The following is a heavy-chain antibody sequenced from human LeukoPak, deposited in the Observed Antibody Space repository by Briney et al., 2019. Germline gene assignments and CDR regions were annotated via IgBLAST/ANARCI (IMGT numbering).Heavy chain of an antibody. Sequence: GESLKISCKGSGYSFTSYWIGWVRQMPGKGLEWMGIIYPGDSDTRYSPSFQGQVTISADKSISTAYLQWSSLEASDIAMYYCARGSGSYHTAYMNWGQGTLVTVSS. CDR1: GYSFTSYW. D-gene: IGHD1-26*01. CDR2: IYPGDSDT. J-gene: IGHJ4*02. CDR3: ARGSGSYHTAYMN. V-gene: IGHV5-51*01.